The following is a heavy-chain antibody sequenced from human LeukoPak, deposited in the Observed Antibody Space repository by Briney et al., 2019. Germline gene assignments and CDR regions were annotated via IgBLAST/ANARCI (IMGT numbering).Heavy chain of an antibody. J-gene: IGHJ4*02. D-gene: IGHD2-2*02. CDR1: GFTFSSYG. V-gene: IGHV3-23*01. Sequence: GGSLRLSCAASGFTFSSYGMSWVRQAPGKGLEWVSSITVSGDGSTYVDSVKGRFTISRDNSKNTLYLQMNSQRAEDTAIYHCARGGRYCTTTNCYIGKWGQGTLVTVSS. CDR3: ARGGRYCTTTNCYIGK. CDR2: ITVSGDGS.